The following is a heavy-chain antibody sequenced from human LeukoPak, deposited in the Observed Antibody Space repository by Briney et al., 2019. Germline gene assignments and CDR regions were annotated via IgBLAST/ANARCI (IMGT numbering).Heavy chain of an antibody. CDR1: GVSFSGYY. V-gene: IGHV4-34*01. CDR3: ARKYYDRSGYYYNDY. D-gene: IGHD3-22*01. Sequence: SETLSLTCAVYGVSFSGYYWSWIRQHPGKGLEWIGYSYHTGTIYYNPSLKSRLTISVDTSKNQFSLKLSSVTAADTAVYYCARKYYDRSGYYYNDYWGQGIFVTVSS. J-gene: IGHJ4*02. CDR2: SYHTGTI.